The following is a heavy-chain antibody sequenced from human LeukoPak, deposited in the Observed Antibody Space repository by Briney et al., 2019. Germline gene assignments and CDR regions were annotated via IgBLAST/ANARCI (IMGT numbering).Heavy chain of an antibody. V-gene: IGHV1-69*06. CDR1: GGTFSSYA. Sequence: SVKVSCKASGGTFSSYAISWVRQAPGQGLEWMGGIIPIFGTANYAQKFQGRVTITADKSTSTAYMELSSLRSEDTAVYYCATLNYYDSSGYYEGSPQDYWGQGTLVTVSS. CDR3: ATLNYYDSSGYYEGSPQDY. CDR2: IIPIFGTA. D-gene: IGHD3-22*01. J-gene: IGHJ4*02.